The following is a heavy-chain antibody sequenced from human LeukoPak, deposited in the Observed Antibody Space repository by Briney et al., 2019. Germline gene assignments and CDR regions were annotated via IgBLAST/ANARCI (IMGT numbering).Heavy chain of an antibody. Sequence: PSETLSLTCAVYGGSLSAYYWTWIRQPPGKGLEWIGEINHGGSTNYNPSLKSRVTISIDTSKNQFSLKLSSVTAADTAFYYCARYLDYGGNSRVFQHWGQGTLVTVSS. CDR1: GGSLSAYY. V-gene: IGHV4-34*01. D-gene: IGHD4-23*01. CDR3: ARYLDYGGNSRVFQH. CDR2: INHGGST. J-gene: IGHJ1*01.